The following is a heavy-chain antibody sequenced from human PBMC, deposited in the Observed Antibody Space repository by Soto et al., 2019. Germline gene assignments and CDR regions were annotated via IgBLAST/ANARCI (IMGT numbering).Heavy chain of an antibody. CDR1: GGSISSGDYY. J-gene: IGHJ4*02. CDR2: IYYSGST. Sequence: SETLSLTCTVSGGSISSGDYYWSWIRQPPGKGLEWIGYIYYSGSTYYNPTLKSRVYISVDTSKNQFSLNLTSVTAADTAVYYCARDRRHDDRSGYPDYWGQGTLVTVSS. CDR3: ARDRRHDDRSGYPDY. D-gene: IGHD3-22*01. V-gene: IGHV4-30-4*01.